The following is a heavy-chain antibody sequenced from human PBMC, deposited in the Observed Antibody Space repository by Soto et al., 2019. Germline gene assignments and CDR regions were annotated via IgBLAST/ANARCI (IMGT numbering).Heavy chain of an antibody. CDR2: IFYTGTT. CDR1: GGSVSSGTSY. V-gene: IGHV4-61*01. Sequence: SETLSLTCTVSGGSVSSGTSYWSWIRQPPGKGLEWIGNIFYTGTTSYNPSLKSRVAISIDTSRNQFSLRLTSVTAADTAVYYCAGERGVWFGDLLPHRWLDPWGQGTLVTVSS. J-gene: IGHJ5*02. CDR3: AGERGVWFGDLLPHRWLDP. D-gene: IGHD3-10*01.